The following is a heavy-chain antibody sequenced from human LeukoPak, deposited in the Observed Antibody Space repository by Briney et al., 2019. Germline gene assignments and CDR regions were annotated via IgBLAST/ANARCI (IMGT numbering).Heavy chain of an antibody. V-gene: IGHV1-69*06. CDR3: ARDDEISTSLPHNYYDSSGYAFDI. Sequence: VASVKVSCKASGYTFTGYYMHWVRQAPGQGLEWMGGIIPIFGTANYAQKFQGRVTITADKSTSTAYMELSSLRSEDTAVYYCARDDEISTSLPHNYYDSSGYAFDIWGQGTMVTVSS. D-gene: IGHD3-22*01. CDR1: GYTFTGYY. CDR2: IIPIFGTA. J-gene: IGHJ3*02.